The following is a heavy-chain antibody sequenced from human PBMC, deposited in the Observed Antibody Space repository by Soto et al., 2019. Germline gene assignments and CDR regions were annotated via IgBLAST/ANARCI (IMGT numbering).Heavy chain of an antibody. V-gene: IGHV1-46*01. CDR3: ARGGHVVVVTAALDY. Sequence: QVQLMQSGAEVKKPGASVKVSCKASGDTFTDYYIHWVRQAPGQGLEWMGTVNPSGGHTTYAQHFLGRVTXTGXXSXYTLSMELTSLTSDDTAIYYCARGGHVVVVTAALDYWGQGTLVTVSS. CDR2: VNPSGGHT. D-gene: IGHD2-21*02. J-gene: IGHJ4*02. CDR1: GDTFTDYY.